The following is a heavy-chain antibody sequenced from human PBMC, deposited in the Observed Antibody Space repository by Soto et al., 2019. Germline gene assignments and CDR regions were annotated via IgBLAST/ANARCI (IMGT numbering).Heavy chain of an antibody. V-gene: IGHV4-59*01. Sequence: QVQLQESGPGLVKPSETLSLTCTVSGGSISSYYWSWIRQPPGKGLEWIGYIYYSGSTNYNPSLKRRVTLSVDTSKNQFSLKLSSVTAADTAVYYCARTPLAYGPNFDYWGQGTLVTVSS. CDR1: GGSISSYY. CDR3: ARTPLAYGPNFDY. CDR2: IYYSGST. D-gene: IGHD4-17*01. J-gene: IGHJ4*02.